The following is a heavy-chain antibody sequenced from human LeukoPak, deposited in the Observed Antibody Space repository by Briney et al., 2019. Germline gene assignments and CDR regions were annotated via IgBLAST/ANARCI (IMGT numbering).Heavy chain of an antibody. J-gene: IGHJ5*02. CDR1: GYTFTGYY. V-gene: IGHV1-2*06. CDR2: INPNSGGT. Sequence: ASVKVSCKASGYTFTGYYMHWVRQAPGRGLEWMGRINPNSGGTNYAQKFQGRVTMTRDTSISTAYMELSRLRSDDTAVYYCARVDTAMVGTNWFDPWGQGTLVTVSS. D-gene: IGHD5-18*01. CDR3: ARVDTAMVGTNWFDP.